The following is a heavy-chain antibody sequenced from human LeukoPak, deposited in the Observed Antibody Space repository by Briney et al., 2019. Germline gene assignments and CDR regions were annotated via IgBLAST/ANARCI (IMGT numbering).Heavy chain of an antibody. CDR3: ARHVDDSSVYYGMPNDH. V-gene: IGHV4-39*01. Sequence: PSETLSLTCIVSGDSISTSGYAWDWIRQPPGKGLEWIGTIYYTGSTYYNPSLKSRVTISVDTSKNQFALKLSSVTAADTAIYYCARHVDDSSVYYGMPNDHWGQGTLVTVSS. J-gene: IGHJ4*02. CDR1: GDSISTSGYA. CDR2: IYYTGST. D-gene: IGHD3-22*01.